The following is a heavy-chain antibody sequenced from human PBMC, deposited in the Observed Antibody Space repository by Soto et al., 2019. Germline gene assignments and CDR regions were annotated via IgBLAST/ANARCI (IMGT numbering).Heavy chain of an antibody. CDR1: VGSISGSTYY. CDR2: VYYSGST. Sequence: QLQLQESGPGLVKPSETLSLTCTVSVGSISGSTYYWGWIRQPPGKGLEWIGGVYYSGSTYYNPSPKSRVTIPVYPPQLQFLMQLVSVHAADTAVYCRARPPLSYYDGSGHFDFWGQGTLVTVSS. CDR3: ARPPLSYYDGSGHFDF. J-gene: IGHJ4*02. V-gene: IGHV4-39*01. D-gene: IGHD3-22*01.